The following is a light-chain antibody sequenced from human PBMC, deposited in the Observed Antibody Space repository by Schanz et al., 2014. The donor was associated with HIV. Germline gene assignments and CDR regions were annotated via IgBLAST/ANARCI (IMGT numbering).Light chain of an antibody. CDR1: QDISTY. Sequence: DIQLSQSPSFLSASVGDRVTVTCRASQDISTYLAWYQQKPGKAPNLLIYAASTLHTGVPLRFSGSGSGTDFTLTISSLQPEDFATYYCQQANSLPWTFGQGTRVEIK. J-gene: IGKJ1*01. CDR2: AAS. CDR3: QQANSLPWT. V-gene: IGKV1-9*01.